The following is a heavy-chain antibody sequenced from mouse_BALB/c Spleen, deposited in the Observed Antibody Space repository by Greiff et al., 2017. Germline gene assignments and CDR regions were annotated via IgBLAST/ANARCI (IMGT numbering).Heavy chain of an antibody. D-gene: IGHD1-1*01. CDR3: ARGGSTVVVHFDY. CDR1: GYTFSSYW. Sequence: QVQLKQSGAELARPGASVKISCKATGYTFSSYWIEWVKQRPGHGLEWIGEILPGSGSTNYNEKFKGKATFTADTSSNTAYMQLSSLTSEDSAVYYCARGGSTVVVHFDYWGQGTTLTVSS. J-gene: IGHJ2*01. V-gene: IGHV1-9*01. CDR2: ILPGSGST.